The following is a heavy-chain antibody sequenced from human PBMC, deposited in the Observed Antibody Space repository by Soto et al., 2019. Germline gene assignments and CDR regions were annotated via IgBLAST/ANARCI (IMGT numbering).Heavy chain of an antibody. J-gene: IGHJ3*02. V-gene: IGHV1-18*01. CDR3: ARYCSGGSCDSNTAFDI. Sequence: SVKVSFKASCYTFTSYGITWVRQAPGQGLEYMGWISAYKGNTNYAQKLQGRVTMTADTSTNTAYMELRSLRSDDTAVYYCARYCSGGSCDSNTAFDIWGQGTMVTVSS. CDR2: ISAYKGNT. D-gene: IGHD2-15*01. CDR1: CYTFTSYG.